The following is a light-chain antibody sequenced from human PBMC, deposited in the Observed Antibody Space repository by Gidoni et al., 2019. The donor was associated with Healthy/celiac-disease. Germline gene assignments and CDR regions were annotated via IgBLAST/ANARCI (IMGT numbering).Light chain of an antibody. V-gene: IGKV3-11*01. Sequence: EIVLTQSPATLSLSPGERATLSCRASQSVSSYLAWYQQKPGQAPRLLIYDASNRATGIPARFSGSGSGTDFTLTISRLEPEDFAVYYCQRRSNWPYTFGQGTKLKIK. CDR3: QRRSNWPYT. CDR2: DAS. CDR1: QSVSSY. J-gene: IGKJ2*01.